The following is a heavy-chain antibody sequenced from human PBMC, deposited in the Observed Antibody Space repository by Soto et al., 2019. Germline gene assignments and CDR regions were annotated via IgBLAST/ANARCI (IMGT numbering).Heavy chain of an antibody. D-gene: IGHD3-9*01. Sequence: GWSLRLSCAASGFTFDDYAMHWVRQAPGKGLEWVSFISWNSGSIGYADSVKGRFTISRDNAKNSLYLQMNSLRAEDTALYYCAKSSYDTLYYFDYLGQGTLVTVSS. CDR2: ISWNSGSI. CDR1: GFTFDDYA. V-gene: IGHV3-9*01. J-gene: IGHJ4*02. CDR3: AKSSYDTLYYFDY.